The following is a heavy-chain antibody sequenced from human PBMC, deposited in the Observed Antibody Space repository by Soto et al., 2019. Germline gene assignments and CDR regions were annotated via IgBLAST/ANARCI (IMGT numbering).Heavy chain of an antibody. J-gene: IGHJ4*02. CDR2: ISHDGSKT. Sequence: PGASLRLSCAASGCTFNSYGIHWVRQAPGKGLEWVAVISHDGSKTNYADSVKGRFTISRDNSKDTVYLQMNSLRAEDTAVYYCARGLYYYDSSGPIGYWGQGTLVTVSS. CDR3: ARGLYYYDSSGPIGY. D-gene: IGHD3-22*01. CDR1: GCTFNSYG. V-gene: IGHV3-30*03.